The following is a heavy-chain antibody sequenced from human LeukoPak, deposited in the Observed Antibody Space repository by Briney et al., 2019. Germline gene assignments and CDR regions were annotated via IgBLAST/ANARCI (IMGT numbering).Heavy chain of an antibody. J-gene: IGHJ5*02. CDR2: INHSGST. Sequence: SETLSLTCAVYGGSFSGYYWTWIRQPPGRGLEWIGEINHSGSTNYNPSLKSRVTISVDTSKNQFSLKLSSVTAADTAVYYCGTGSGSNNWFDPWGQGTLVTVSS. V-gene: IGHV4-34*01. D-gene: IGHD3-10*01. CDR1: GGSFSGYY. CDR3: GTGSGSNNWFDP.